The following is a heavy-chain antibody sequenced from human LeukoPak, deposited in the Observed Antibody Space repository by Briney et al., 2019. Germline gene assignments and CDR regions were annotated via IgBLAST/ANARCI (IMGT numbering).Heavy chain of an antibody. V-gene: IGHV1-18*01. CDR1: GYTFTSYG. J-gene: IGHJ5*02. CDR3: ARDVLWFGSNWFDL. D-gene: IGHD3-10*01. CDR2: ISAYNGNT. Sequence: ASVKVSCKASGYTFTSYGISWVGQAHGQGLEGRGWISAYNGNTNYAQKLQGRVTMTTDTSKSTAYMELRSLRSDDTAVYFFARDVLWFGSNWFDLWGQGTLVTVSS.